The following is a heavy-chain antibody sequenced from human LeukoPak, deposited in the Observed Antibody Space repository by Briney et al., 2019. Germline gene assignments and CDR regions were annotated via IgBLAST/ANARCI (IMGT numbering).Heavy chain of an antibody. CDR2: IRNDGSNR. J-gene: IGHJ4*02. D-gene: IGHD6-19*01. Sequence: GGSLRLSCAASGFTFSSYGMHWVRQAPGKGLEWVAFIRNDGSNRYYEDSVKSRFTISRDNSKNTLYLQMNSLRAEDTAVYYCAKGLYSSGWYYFDSWGQGTLVTVSS. V-gene: IGHV3-30*02. CDR1: GFTFSSYG. CDR3: AKGLYSSGWYYFDS.